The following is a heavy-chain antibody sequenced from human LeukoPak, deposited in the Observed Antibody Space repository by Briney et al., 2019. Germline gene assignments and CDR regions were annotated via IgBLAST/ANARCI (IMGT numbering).Heavy chain of an antibody. J-gene: IGHJ4*02. D-gene: IGHD2/OR15-2a*01. V-gene: IGHV3-21*01. Sequence: PGGSLRLSCAASGFTFSSYSMNWVRQAPGKGLEWVSSISSSSSYIYYADSVKGRFTISRDNAKNSLYLQMNSLRAEDTAVYYCARVSYVKVIADGSDYWGQGTLVTVSS. CDR2: ISSSSSYI. CDR1: GFTFSSYS. CDR3: ARVSYVKVIADGSDY.